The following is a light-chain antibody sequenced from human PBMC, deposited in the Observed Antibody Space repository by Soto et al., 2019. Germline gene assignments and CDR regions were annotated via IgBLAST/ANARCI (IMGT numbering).Light chain of an antibody. J-gene: IGKJ1*01. V-gene: IGKV3-15*01. CDR3: QQYNNLSWT. Sequence: EIVMTQSPATLSVSPGERATLSCRASQSVSSNLAWYQQKPGQAPRLLIYGASTRATGIPARFSGSGSGTEFTLTNSSLQSEDFAVYYCQQYNNLSWTFGQGTKVEIK. CDR2: GAS. CDR1: QSVSSN.